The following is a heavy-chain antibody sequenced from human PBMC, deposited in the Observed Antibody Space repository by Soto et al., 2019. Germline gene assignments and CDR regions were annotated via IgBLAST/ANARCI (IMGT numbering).Heavy chain of an antibody. V-gene: IGHV3-48*02. D-gene: IGHD6-19*01. CDR2: ITSDTKTI. Sequence: EVHLVECGGDLVQRGGSLRLSCAASGFTLNIYSMNWVRQAPGKGLEWFSYITSDTKTIKYADSVKGRFTISRDNAKNSVYLQMNSLRDEDTAVYYCARSVEGHFDYWGQGTVVTVSS. J-gene: IGHJ4*02. CDR3: ARSVEGHFDY. CDR1: GFTLNIYS.